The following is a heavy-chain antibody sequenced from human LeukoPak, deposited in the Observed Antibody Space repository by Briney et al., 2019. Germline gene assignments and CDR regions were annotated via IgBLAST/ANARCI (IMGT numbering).Heavy chain of an antibody. D-gene: IGHD6-6*01. CDR1: GYTFTSYG. V-gene: IGHV1-18*01. CDR2: ISAYNGKT. Sequence: ASVKVSCKASGYTFTSYGISWVGQAPGQGLEWMGWISAYNGKTNYAQKVKGRVTMTTDKSTSTAYMELRSLRSDDTAVYYCARRTYSSSSSIFDYWGQGTLVTVSS. CDR3: ARRTYSSSSSIFDY. J-gene: IGHJ4*02.